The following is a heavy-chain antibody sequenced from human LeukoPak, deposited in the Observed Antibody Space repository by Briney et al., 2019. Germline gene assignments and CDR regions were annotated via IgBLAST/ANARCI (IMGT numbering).Heavy chain of an antibody. CDR1: GFTFSSYA. Sequence: PGGSLRLSCAASGFTFSSYAMHWVRQAPGKGLEWVAVISYDGSNKYYADSVKGRFTISRDNSKNTLYLQMNSLRAEDTAVYYCARDPYTGYSSGWYGGFDYWGQGTLVTVSS. CDR3: ARDPYTGYSSGWYGGFDY. CDR2: ISYDGSNK. D-gene: IGHD6-19*01. J-gene: IGHJ4*02. V-gene: IGHV3-30-3*01.